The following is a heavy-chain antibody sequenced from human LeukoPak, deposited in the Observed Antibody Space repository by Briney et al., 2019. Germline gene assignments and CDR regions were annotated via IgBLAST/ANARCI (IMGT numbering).Heavy chain of an antibody. V-gene: IGHV4-59*08. CDR3: ARHLSGTKSLDF. Sequence: SETLSLTCTASGGSISSYYWSWIRQPPGKGLEWIGEIYYSGSTKYKPSLKSRVTISVDTSKNQFSLKLSSVTAADTAVYYCARHLSGTKSLDFWGQGTLVTVSS. J-gene: IGHJ4*02. CDR1: GGSISSYY. D-gene: IGHD1-7*01. CDR2: IYYSGST.